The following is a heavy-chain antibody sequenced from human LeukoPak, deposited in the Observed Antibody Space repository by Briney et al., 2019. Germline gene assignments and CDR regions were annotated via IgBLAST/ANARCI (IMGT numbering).Heavy chain of an antibody. CDR2: ISYDGSNK. J-gene: IGHJ4*02. D-gene: IGHD2-15*01. Sequence: PGRSLRLSCAASGFTFSSYAMHWVRQAPGKGLEWVAVISYDGSNKYYADSVKGRFTISRDNSKNTLYLQMNSLRAEDTAVYYCARAAASDYWGQGTLVTVSS. V-gene: IGHV3-30-3*01. CDR1: GFTFSSYA. CDR3: ARAAASDY.